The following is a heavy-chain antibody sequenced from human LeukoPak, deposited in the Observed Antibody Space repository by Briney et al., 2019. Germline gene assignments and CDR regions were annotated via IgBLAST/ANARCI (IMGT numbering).Heavy chain of an antibody. D-gene: IGHD6-19*01. Sequence: GGSLRLSCAASGFXLSPYGMNWVRQAPGRGLEWVSAISSSSTYIYYADSVKGRFNISRDNSKSTLFLQMNSLRVEDTAVYYCARGGIAVAGDDLWGQGTLVTVSA. CDR3: ARGGIAVAGDDL. V-gene: IGHV3-21*01. CDR2: ISSSSTYI. J-gene: IGHJ5*02. CDR1: GFXLSPYG.